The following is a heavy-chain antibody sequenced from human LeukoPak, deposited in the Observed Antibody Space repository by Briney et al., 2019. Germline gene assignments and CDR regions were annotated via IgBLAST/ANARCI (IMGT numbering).Heavy chain of an antibody. V-gene: IGHV3-30*02. J-gene: IGHJ6*02. CDR1: GFSFNAFG. D-gene: IGHD4-17*01. CDR2: IPNDGRNE. Sequence: GGSLRLSCAASGFSFNAFGMHWVRQAPGKGAEWVAFIPNDGRNEFYVDSVKGRFTISRDNSKNTLFLQMSSLRPEDTAVYYCAKPGYGDRSTGYYGMDVWGQGTTVSVSS. CDR3: AKPGYGDRSTGYYGMDV.